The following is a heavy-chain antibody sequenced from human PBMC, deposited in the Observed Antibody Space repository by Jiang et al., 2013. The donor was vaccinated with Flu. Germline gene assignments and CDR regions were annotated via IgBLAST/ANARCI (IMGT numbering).Heavy chain of an antibody. V-gene: IGHV1-69*01. CDR1: GGTFSRYA. CDR3: ASPPPHIVVVTAGLGGFEI. J-gene: IGHJ3*02. CDR2: IIPIFGTA. D-gene: IGHD2-21*02. Sequence: GAEVKKPGSSVKVSCKASGGTFSRYAISWVRQAPGQGLEWMGGIIPIFGTADYAQTFQGRVTITADESTSTAYMELSSLRSEDTAVYYCASPPPHIVVVTAGLGGFEIWGQGTMVTVSS.